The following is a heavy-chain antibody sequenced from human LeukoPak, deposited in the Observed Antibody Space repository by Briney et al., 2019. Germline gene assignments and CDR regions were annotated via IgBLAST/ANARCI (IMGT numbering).Heavy chain of an antibody. Sequence: GGSLRLSCAGSGFTVSSNYMSWVRQAPGKGLEWVSTISGSGGRTYYADSVKGRFTVSRDNSKNTLYMQMNSLRAEDTAVYYCAKGLWDYYGSGIMYYTMDVWGQGTTVTVSS. CDR3: AKGLWDYYGSGIMYYTMDV. J-gene: IGHJ6*02. V-gene: IGHV3-23*01. CDR1: GFTVSSNY. D-gene: IGHD3-10*01. CDR2: ISGSGGRT.